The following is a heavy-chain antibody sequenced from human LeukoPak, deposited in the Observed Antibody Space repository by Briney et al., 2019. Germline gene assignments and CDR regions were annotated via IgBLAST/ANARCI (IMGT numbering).Heavy chain of an antibody. D-gene: IGHD5-24*01. CDR3: ARDPGEMATFSGMDV. V-gene: IGHV3-21*01. CDR2: ISSSSSYI. CDR1: GFTFSSYS. J-gene: IGHJ6*02. Sequence: GGSLRLSCAASGFTFSSYSMNWVRQAPGKGLEWVSYISSSSSYIYYADSVKDRFTISRDNAKNSLYLQMNSLRAEDTAVYYCARDPGEMATFSGMDVWGQGTTVTVSS.